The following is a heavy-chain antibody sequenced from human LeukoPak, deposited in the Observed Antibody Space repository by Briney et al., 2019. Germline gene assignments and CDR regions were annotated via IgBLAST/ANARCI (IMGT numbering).Heavy chain of an antibody. CDR2: IKQDGSEK. CDR3: ARDGGAAAGSGDWYFDL. J-gene: IGHJ2*01. CDR1: GFTFSSYW. Sequence: GGSLRLSCAASGFTFSSYWMSWVRQAPGKGLEWVANIKQDGSEKYYVDPVKGRFTISRDNAKNSLYLQMNSLRAEDTALYHCARDGGAAAGSGDWYFDLWGRGTLVTVSS. V-gene: IGHV3-7*03. D-gene: IGHD6-13*01.